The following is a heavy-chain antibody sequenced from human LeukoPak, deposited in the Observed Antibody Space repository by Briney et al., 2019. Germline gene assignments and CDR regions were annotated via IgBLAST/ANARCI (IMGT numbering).Heavy chain of an antibody. J-gene: IGHJ5*02. Sequence: GASVKVSCKASGYTFTSYGISWVRQAPGQGLEWMGWINPSSGGTYYTQRFQGRVTMTRDTSISTAYMDLSRLRSDDTAVYYCARGERADRFDPWGQGTLVTVSS. CDR3: ARGERADRFDP. D-gene: IGHD6-13*01. CDR2: INPSSGGT. CDR1: GYTFTSYG. V-gene: IGHV1-2*02.